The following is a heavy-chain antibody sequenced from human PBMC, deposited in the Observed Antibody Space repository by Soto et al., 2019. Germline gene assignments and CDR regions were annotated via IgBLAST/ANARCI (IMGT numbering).Heavy chain of an antibody. D-gene: IGHD2-2*02. CDR3: AKDGLGYCSSTSCYRHYYYGMDV. V-gene: IGHV3-23*01. J-gene: IGHJ6*02. CDR2: MTGSGGIT. CDR1: GFTFSSYA. Sequence: EVQLLESGGGLVQPGGSLRLSCAASGFTFSSYAMSWVRQAPGKGLEWVSAMTGSGGITYYADSVKGRFTISRDSSKNKLSLQMNSLRAEDTAVYYCAKDGLGYCSSTSCYRHYYYGMDVWGQGTTVTVSS.